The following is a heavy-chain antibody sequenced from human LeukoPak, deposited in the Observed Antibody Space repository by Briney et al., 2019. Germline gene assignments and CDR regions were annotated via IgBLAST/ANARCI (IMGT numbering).Heavy chain of an antibody. V-gene: IGHV4-38-2*02. D-gene: IGHD5-12*01. CDR3: ARDGYFYYFDY. Sequence: SETLSLTCTVSGYSISSGNSWGWIRQPPGKGAEWIGSIYHSGITYYNPSLKSRVSISVDTSKNQFSLRLSSVTAADTAEYYCARDGYFYYFDYWGQGTQVTVSS. CDR1: GYSISSGNS. J-gene: IGHJ4*02. CDR2: IYHSGIT.